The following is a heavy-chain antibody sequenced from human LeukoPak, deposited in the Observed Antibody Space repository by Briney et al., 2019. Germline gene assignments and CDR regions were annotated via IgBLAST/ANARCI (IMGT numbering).Heavy chain of an antibody. J-gene: IGHJ5*02. Sequence: GGSLRLSCAASGFTFSSYAISWVRQAPGKGLEWVSTISSSGGSPYYADSVKGRFTISRDISKNTLYLQVNSLRAEDTAVYYCAKAGSGSYYPTRFDPWGQGTLVTVSS. CDR1: GFTFSSYA. CDR2: ISSSGGSP. D-gene: IGHD3-10*01. V-gene: IGHV3-23*01. CDR3: AKAGSGSYYPTRFDP.